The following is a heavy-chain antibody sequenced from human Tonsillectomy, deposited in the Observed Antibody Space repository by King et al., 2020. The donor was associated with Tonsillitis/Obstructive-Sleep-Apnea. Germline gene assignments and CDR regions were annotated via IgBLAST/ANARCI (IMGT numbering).Heavy chain of an antibody. J-gene: IGHJ4*02. D-gene: IGHD3-3*01. CDR3: AKDPEGVLRFLEWLMNYFDY. CDR1: GFTFSSYA. CDR2: ISGSGVST. Sequence: VQLVESGGGLVQPGGSLRLSCAASGFTFSSYAMSWVRQAPGKGLEWVSSISGSGVSTYYADSVKGWFTISRDNSKNTLYLQMNSLRAEDTALYYCAKDPEGVLRFLEWLMNYFDYWGQGTLVTVSS. V-gene: IGHV3-23*04.